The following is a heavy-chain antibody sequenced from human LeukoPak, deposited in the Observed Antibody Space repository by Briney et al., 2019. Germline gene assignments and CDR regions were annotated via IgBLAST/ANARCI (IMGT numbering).Heavy chain of an antibody. Sequence: GASVKVSCKASGGTFSNYAISWVRQAPGRGLEWMGGIIPILGSPNYAQQFRGRVTITTDDSTSTAYMELSSLRSEDTAIYYCARDGRYYDFSPVQYYFMDVWGKGTTVTVSS. V-gene: IGHV1-69*05. J-gene: IGHJ6*03. CDR1: GGTFSNYA. CDR3: ARDGRYYDFSPVQYYFMDV. D-gene: IGHD3-3*01. CDR2: IIPILGSP.